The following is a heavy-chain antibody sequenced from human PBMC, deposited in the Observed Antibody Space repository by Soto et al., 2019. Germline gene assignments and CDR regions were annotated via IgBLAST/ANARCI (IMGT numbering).Heavy chain of an antibody. J-gene: IGHJ4*02. CDR2: IVVGSGNT. D-gene: IGHD3-22*01. V-gene: IGHV1-58*01. CDR3: AAALSYDSSGSVKEY. CDR1: GVTFTSSA. Sequence: SVKVSCKASGVTFTSSAVQWVRQARGQRLEWIGWIVVGSGNTNYAQKFQERVAITRDMSTSTAYMELSSPRSEDTAVYYCAAALSYDSSGSVKEYWGQGTLVTVSS.